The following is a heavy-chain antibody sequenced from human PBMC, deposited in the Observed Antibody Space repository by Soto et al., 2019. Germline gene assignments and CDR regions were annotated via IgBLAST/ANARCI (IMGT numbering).Heavy chain of an antibody. CDR2: TKNKANSYTT. CDR1: GFTFSDRY. D-gene: IGHD3-16*01. J-gene: IGHJ4*02. CDR3: TIEGAYPGPDFDY. V-gene: IGHV3-72*01. Sequence: GGSLRLSCAASGFTFSDRYMDWVRQAPGKGLEWVGRTKNKANSYTTEYAASVKGRFTISRDYSRDSVYLQMNSLKTDDTAVYYCTIEGAYPGPDFDYWGQGTLVTVSS.